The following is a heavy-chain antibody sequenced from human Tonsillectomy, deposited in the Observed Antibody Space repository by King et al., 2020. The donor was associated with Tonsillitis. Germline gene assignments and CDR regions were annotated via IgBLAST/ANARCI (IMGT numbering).Heavy chain of an antibody. CDR3: ARDLVLWCGGSPSNGGDVTNNWFDP. J-gene: IGHJ5*02. V-gene: IGHV4-4*07. CDR1: GGSIRSYY. Sequence: QVQLQESGPGLVKPSETLSLTCTVSGGSIRSYYWSWIRQPAGKRLEWIGRIYTSGNTNYNPSLKSRVTMSLDTSKNQFSLKLSTVTAADTAVYYCARDLVLWCGGSPSNGGDVTNNWFDPWGQGTLVTVSS. CDR2: IYTSGNT. D-gene: IGHD3-10*01.